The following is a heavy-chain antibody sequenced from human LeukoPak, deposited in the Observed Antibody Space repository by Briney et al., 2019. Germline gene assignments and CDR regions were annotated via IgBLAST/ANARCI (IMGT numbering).Heavy chain of an antibody. V-gene: IGHV4-34*01. D-gene: IGHD6-19*01. CDR3: ASLAVAAFDY. CDR1: GGSFSGYY. Sequence: SETLSLTCAVYGGSFSGYYWSWIRQPPEKGLEWIGEINHSGSTNYNPSLKSRVTISVDTSKNQFSLKLSSVTAADTAVYYCASLAVAAFDYWGQGTLVTVSS. CDR2: INHSGST. J-gene: IGHJ4*02.